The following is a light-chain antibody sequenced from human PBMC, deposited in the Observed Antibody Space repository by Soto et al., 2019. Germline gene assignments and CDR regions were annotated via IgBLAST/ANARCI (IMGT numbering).Light chain of an antibody. J-gene: IGKJ4*01. CDR2: AAS. V-gene: IGKV1-39*01. Sequence: DIQMTQSPSSLSASVEDRVIITCRASQIISNHLNWYQQKPGKAPKLLIFAASSLQSGVPSRFSGSRSGPDFTLTISSLQPEDSATYYCLQDYSYPLTFGGGTKVDI. CDR3: LQDYSYPLT. CDR1: QIISNH.